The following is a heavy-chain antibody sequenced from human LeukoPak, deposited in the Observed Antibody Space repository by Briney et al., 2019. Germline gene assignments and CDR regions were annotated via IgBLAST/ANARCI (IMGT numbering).Heavy chain of an antibody. Sequence: PSETLSLTCTVSGGSISSGGYYWSWIRQHPGKGLEWIGYIYYSGSTYYNPSLKSRVTISVDTSKNQFSLKLSSVIAADTAVYYCARVGDSSGYYLFDYWGQGTLVTVSS. CDR3: ARVGDSSGYYLFDY. CDR1: GGSISSGGYY. D-gene: IGHD3-22*01. CDR2: IYYSGST. V-gene: IGHV4-31*03. J-gene: IGHJ4*02.